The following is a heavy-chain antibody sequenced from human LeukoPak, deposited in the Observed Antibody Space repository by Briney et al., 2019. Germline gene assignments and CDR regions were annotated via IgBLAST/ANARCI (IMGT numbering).Heavy chain of an antibody. CDR1: GFSFSDHH. D-gene: IGHD3-16*01. J-gene: IGHJ4*02. CDR2: ISRDGNII. V-gene: IGHV3-11*01. Sequence: GGSLRLSCAASGFSFSDHHMSWVRQVPGKGLEWLAYISRDGNIIVYADSVKGRFIISRDNAKQSVYLEMTSLSPEDTAVYYCARYVLLMDYWGQGTLVTVSS. CDR3: ARYVLLMDY.